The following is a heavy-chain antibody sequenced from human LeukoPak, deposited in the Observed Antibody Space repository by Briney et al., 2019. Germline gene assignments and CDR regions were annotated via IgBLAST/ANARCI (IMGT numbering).Heavy chain of an antibody. Sequence: SETLSLTCPVSGGPISSYYWSWIRQPPGKGLEWIGYIYYSGSTNYNPSLKSRVTISVDTSKDQFSLKLSSVTAADTAVYYCAREQKIAVAGSRRYNWFDPWGQGTLVTVSS. J-gene: IGHJ5*02. V-gene: IGHV4-59*01. CDR2: IYYSGST. CDR3: AREQKIAVAGSRRYNWFDP. CDR1: GGPISSYY. D-gene: IGHD6-19*01.